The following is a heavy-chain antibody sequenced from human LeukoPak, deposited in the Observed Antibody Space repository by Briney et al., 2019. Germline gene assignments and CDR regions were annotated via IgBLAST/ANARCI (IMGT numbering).Heavy chain of an antibody. CDR1: GGSISSYY. CDR3: ARSSTTDPNHYYYYYMDV. CDR2: IYSSGTT. D-gene: IGHD2-2*01. Sequence: SETLSLTCTVSGGSISSYYWSWIRQPAGTGLECIGRIYSSGTTNYNPSLKSRVTMSVDTSKNQFSLKLTSVTAADTAVYYCARSSTTDPNHYYYYYMDVRGKGTTVTVSS. V-gene: IGHV4-4*07. J-gene: IGHJ6*03.